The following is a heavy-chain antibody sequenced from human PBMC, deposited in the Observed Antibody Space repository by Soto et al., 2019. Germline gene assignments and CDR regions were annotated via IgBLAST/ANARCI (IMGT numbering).Heavy chain of an antibody. D-gene: IGHD3-10*01. CDR1: GGTFSSYA. CDR3: ARDPPFGTYYYGSGSSPGPNYYGMDV. Sequence: SVKVSCKASGGTFSSYAISWVRQAPGQGLEWMGGIIPIFGTANYAQKFQGRVTITADESTSTAYMELSSLRSEDTAVYYCARDPPFGTYYYGSGSSPGPNYYGMDVWGQGTTVTVSS. V-gene: IGHV1-69*13. CDR2: IIPIFGTA. J-gene: IGHJ6*02.